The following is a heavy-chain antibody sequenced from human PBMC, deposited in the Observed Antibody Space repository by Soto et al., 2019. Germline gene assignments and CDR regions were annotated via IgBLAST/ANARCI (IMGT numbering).Heavy chain of an antibody. CDR2: ISSTSTFI. CDR3: TRVYGDYGTLSDY. Sequence: GGSLRLSCAASGFTFSDYSVNWVRQAPGKGLEWVSSISSTSTFIYYADSVRGRFTISRDNAKNSLYLQMNSLRAEDTAAYYCTRVYGDYGTLSDYWGRGTMVTVYS. D-gene: IGHD4-17*01. J-gene: IGHJ4*02. V-gene: IGHV3-21*01. CDR1: GFTFSDYS.